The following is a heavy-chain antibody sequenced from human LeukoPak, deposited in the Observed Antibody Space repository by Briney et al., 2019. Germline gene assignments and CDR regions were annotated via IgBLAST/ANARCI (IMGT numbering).Heavy chain of an antibody. D-gene: IGHD2-21*02. CDR2: IKEDGSEK. CDR3: AKDLAVVTTGWFDP. V-gene: IGHV3-7*03. J-gene: IGHJ5*02. CDR1: GFTFSDYW. Sequence: GSLRLSCAASGFTFSDYWMTWVRQAPGKGLEWVANIKEDGSEKYYVDSVKGRFTISRDNAKNFLYLQMNSLRAEDTALYYCAKDLAVVTTGWFDPWGQGTLVTVSS.